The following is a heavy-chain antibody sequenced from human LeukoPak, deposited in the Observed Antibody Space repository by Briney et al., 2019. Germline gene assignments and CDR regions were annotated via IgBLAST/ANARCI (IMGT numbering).Heavy chain of an antibody. CDR3: AKDLSNFYFDY. Sequence: GGSLRLSCAASGFTFSSYWMTWVRQAPGKGLEWVASIKQDGSEKYYADSVKGRFTISRDNSKNTLYLQMNSLRAEDTAVYYCAKDLSNFYFDYWGQGTLVTVSS. V-gene: IGHV3-7*01. CDR1: GFTFSSYW. CDR2: IKQDGSEK. D-gene: IGHD5-24*01. J-gene: IGHJ4*02.